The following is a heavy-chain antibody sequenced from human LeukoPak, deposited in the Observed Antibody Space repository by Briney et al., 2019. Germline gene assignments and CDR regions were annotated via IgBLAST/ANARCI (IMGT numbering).Heavy chain of an antibody. J-gene: IGHJ4*02. V-gene: IGHV4-4*02. CDR1: GGSISSSNW. D-gene: IGHD3-22*01. CDR2: IYHSGST. Sequence: SGTLSLTCAVSGGSISSSNWWSWVRQPPGKGLEWIGEIYHSGSTNYNPSLKSRVTISVDKSKNQFPLKLSSVTAADTAVYYCARVDYDSSGYYSYWGQGTLVTVSS. CDR3: ARVDYDSSGYYSY.